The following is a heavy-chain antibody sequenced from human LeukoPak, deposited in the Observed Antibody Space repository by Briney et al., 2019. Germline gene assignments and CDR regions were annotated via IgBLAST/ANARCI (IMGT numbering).Heavy chain of an antibody. D-gene: IGHD2-21*02. V-gene: IGHV1-18*01. Sequence: ALVKVSCKASGYTFTSYGISWVRQAPGQGLEWVGWISAYNGNTNYAQKLQGRVTMTTDTSTSTAYMELRSLRSDDTAVYYCARDKGMVTATLPDYWGQGTLVTVSS. CDR2: ISAYNGNT. CDR1: GYTFTSYG. J-gene: IGHJ4*02. CDR3: ARDKGMVTATLPDY.